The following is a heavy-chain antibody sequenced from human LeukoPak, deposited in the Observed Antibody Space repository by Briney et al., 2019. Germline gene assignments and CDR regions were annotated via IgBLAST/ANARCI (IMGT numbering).Heavy chain of an antibody. Sequence: KPSETLSLTCTVSGDSISSYYWSWLRQPPGEGLEWLGYFYYSGSTNFNPSLKSRVTISVDTSKIQFSLKLSSVSAADTAVYYCARGPPLYCSSTSCYGGPYWYFDLWGRGTLVTVSS. CDR3: ARGPPLYCSSTSCYGGPYWYFDL. J-gene: IGHJ2*01. V-gene: IGHV4-59*01. D-gene: IGHD2-2*01. CDR2: FYYSGST. CDR1: GDSISSYY.